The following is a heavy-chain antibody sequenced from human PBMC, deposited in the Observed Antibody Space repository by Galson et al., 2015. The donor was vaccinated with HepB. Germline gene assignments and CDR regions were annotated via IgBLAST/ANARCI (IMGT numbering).Heavy chain of an antibody. J-gene: IGHJ4*02. Sequence: SVKVSCKASGYTFTSYGISWVRQAPRQGLEWMGWISAYNGNTNYAQKLQGRVTMTTDTSTSTAYMELRSLRSDDTAVYYCAREVYDDSRFETFEYWGQGTLVTVSS. D-gene: IGHD5/OR15-5a*01. V-gene: IGHV1-18*01. CDR2: ISAYNGNT. CDR3: AREVYDDSRFETFEY. CDR1: GYTFTSYG.